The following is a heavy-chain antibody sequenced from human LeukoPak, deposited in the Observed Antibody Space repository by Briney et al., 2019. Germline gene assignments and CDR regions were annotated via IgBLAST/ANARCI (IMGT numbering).Heavy chain of an antibody. V-gene: IGHV3-30*02. CDR3: AERGTVHVVDTAMAGGLSFDY. Sequence: GGSLRLSCAASGFTFSSYGMHWLRQAPDKGLELVAFIRYDGSNKYYADSVKGRFTISRDNSKNTLYLQMNSLRAEDTAVYCCAERGTVHVVDTAMAGGLSFDYWGQGTLVTVSS. J-gene: IGHJ4*02. CDR2: IRYDGSNK. D-gene: IGHD5-18*01. CDR1: GFTFSSYG.